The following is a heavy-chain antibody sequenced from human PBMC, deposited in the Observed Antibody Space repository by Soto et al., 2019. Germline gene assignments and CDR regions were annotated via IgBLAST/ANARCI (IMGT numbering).Heavy chain of an antibody. Sequence: QVQLVQSGAEVKKPGASVKVSCKAFGYTFTSYYRHWVRQAPGQGLEWMGIINPSGGSTSYAQKFQGRVPMTRDTSTSTVYMELSSLRSEDTAVYYCARDGARITMIVVDPLYYFDYWGQGTLVTVSS. J-gene: IGHJ4*02. CDR1: GYTFTSYY. D-gene: IGHD3-22*01. CDR3: ARDGARITMIVVDPLYYFDY. CDR2: INPSGGST. V-gene: IGHV1-46*01.